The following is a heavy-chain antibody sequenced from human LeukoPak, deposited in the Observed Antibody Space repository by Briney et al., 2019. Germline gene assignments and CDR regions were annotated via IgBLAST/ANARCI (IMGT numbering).Heavy chain of an antibody. Sequence: PSETLSLTCAVYGGSFSGYYWSWIRQPPGKGLEWIGEINHSGSTNYNPSLKSRVTISVDTSKNQFSLKLSSVTAADTAVYYCAAPAATTYNWFDPWGRGTLVTVSS. CDR3: AAPAATTYNWFDP. CDR2: INHSGST. CDR1: GGSFSGYY. J-gene: IGHJ5*02. V-gene: IGHV4-34*01. D-gene: IGHD2-2*01.